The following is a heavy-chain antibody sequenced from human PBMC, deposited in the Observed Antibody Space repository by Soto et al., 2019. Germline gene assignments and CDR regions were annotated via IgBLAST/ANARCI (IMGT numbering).Heavy chain of an antibody. CDR3: TTGPNLRPLAAFDI. CDR2: IKSKSDGETI. Sequence: GGSLRLSCVASGFTFTNAWMTWVRQGPGKGLEWVGRIKSKSDGETIDYAAPVKGRFTISRDDSKNTLYLQMNSLKTEDTAVYYCTTGPNLRPLAAFDIWGQGTVVTVS. CDR1: GFTFTNAW. J-gene: IGHJ3*02. V-gene: IGHV3-15*01.